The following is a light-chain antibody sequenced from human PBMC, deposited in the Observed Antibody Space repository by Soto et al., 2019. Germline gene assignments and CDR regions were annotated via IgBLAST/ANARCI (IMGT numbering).Light chain of an antibody. CDR1: QSVSSN. CDR2: GVS. J-gene: IGKJ2*01. V-gene: IGKV3-15*01. Sequence: EIVMTQSPATLSVSPGERATLSCRASQSVSSNLAWYQQKPGQAPRLLIYGVSTRATGIPARFSGSGSGTEXXLTISSLQSEDFAVYYCQQYNNWPQTFGQGTKLEIK. CDR3: QQYNNWPQT.